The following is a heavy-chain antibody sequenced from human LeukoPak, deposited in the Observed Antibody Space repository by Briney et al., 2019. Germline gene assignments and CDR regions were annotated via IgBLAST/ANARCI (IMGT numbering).Heavy chain of an antibody. J-gene: IGHJ4*02. Sequence: SETLSLTCTVSGGSISSYYWNWIRQPPGKGLEWIGYINYSGSTNYNPSLKSRVTISVDTSKNQFSLKLSSVTAADTAVYYCARGYDSSGYSNFDYWGQGTLVTVSS. CDR3: ARGYDSSGYSNFDY. CDR2: INYSGST. V-gene: IGHV4-59*01. CDR1: GGSISSYY. D-gene: IGHD3-22*01.